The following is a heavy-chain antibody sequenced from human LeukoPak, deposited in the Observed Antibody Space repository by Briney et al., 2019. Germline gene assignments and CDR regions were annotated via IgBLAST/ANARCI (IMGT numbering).Heavy chain of an antibody. CDR3: ARGVSWYGPVSDAFDI. D-gene: IGHD6-13*01. CDR2: INPNSGGT. Sequence: ASVKVSCKASGYTFTGYYMHWVRQAPGQGLEWMGWINPNSGGTNYAQKFQGRVTMTRDTSISTAYMELSRLRSDDTAVYYCARGVSWYGPVSDAFDIWGQGTMVTVSS. V-gene: IGHV1-2*02. CDR1: GYTFTGYY. J-gene: IGHJ3*02.